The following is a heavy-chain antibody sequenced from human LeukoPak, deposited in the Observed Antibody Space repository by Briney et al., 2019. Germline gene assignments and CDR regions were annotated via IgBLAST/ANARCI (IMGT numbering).Heavy chain of an antibody. CDR1: GGTSSSYA. V-gene: IGHV1-69*06. CDR2: IIPIFGTA. D-gene: IGHD6-6*01. CDR3: ARAEIAARPRSWFDP. Sequence: SVKVSCKASGGTSSSYAISWVRQAPGQGLEWMGGIIPIFGTANYAQKFQGRVTITADKSTSTAYMELSSLRSEDTAVYYCARAEIAARPRSWFDPWGQGTLVTISS. J-gene: IGHJ5*02.